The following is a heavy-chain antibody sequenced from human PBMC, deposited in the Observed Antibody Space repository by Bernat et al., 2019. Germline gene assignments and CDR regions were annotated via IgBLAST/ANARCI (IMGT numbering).Heavy chain of an antibody. D-gene: IGHD6-13*01. CDR3: ARTGYSRRWEYVEY. CDR1: GFTFSSYE. V-gene: IGHV3-48*03. Sequence: EVQLVESGGDLVQPGGSLRLSCAASGFTFSSYEMNWVRQAPGKGLEWVSYISSSGSTIYYADSVKGRFTISRDNAKNSLYLQMNSLRAEETAVYYCARTGYSRRWEYVEYWGQGTLVTVSS. J-gene: IGHJ4*02. CDR2: ISSSGSTI.